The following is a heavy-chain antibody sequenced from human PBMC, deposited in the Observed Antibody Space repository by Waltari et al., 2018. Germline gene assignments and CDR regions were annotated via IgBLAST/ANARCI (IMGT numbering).Heavy chain of an antibody. CDR3: ARVPAAKSRWFDP. J-gene: IGHJ5*02. D-gene: IGHD2-2*01. CDR1: GYSISSRTW. CDR2: IYYSGST. Sequence: QVQLQESGPGLVKPSDTLSLTCAVSGYSISSRTWWGWVRQPPGKGLGWIRYIYYSGSTYYNPSLKGRVTMSVDTSKNQFSLKLSSVTAVDTAVYYCARVPAAKSRWFDPWGQGTLVTVSS. V-gene: IGHV4-28*01.